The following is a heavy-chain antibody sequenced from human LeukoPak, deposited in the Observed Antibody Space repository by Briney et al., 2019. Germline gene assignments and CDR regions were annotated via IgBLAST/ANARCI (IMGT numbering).Heavy chain of an antibody. V-gene: IGHV3-30*18. D-gene: IGHD5-18*01. CDR3: AKEGYTSAYYFDY. CDR2: ISYDGSNK. CDR1: GFTFSSYG. J-gene: IGHJ4*02. Sequence: PGGSLRLSCAASGFTFSSYGMHWVRQAPGKGLEWVAVISYDGSNKYYADSMKGRFTISRDNSKNTLYLQMNSLRAEDTAVYYCAKEGYTSAYYFDYWGQGTLVTVSS.